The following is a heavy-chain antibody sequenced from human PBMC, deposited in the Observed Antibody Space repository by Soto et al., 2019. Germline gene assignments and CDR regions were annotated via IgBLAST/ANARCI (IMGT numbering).Heavy chain of an antibody. CDR2: IRSKANSYAT. Sequence: EVQLVESGGGLVQPGGSLKLSCAASGFTFSGSAMHWVRQASGKGLEWVGRIRSKANSYATAYAASVKGRFTISRDDSKNTAYRQMNSLKTEDTAVYYCTRSVVTAFDYWGQGTLVTVSS. CDR1: GFTFSGSA. D-gene: IGHD2-21*02. J-gene: IGHJ4*02. CDR3: TRSVVTAFDY. V-gene: IGHV3-73*02.